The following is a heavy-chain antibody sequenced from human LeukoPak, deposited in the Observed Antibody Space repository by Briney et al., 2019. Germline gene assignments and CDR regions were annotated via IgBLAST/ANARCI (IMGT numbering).Heavy chain of an antibody. CDR3: ARSSMGAYYDSSGYYYFDY. V-gene: IGHV1-69*02. CDR1: GGTFSSYT. CDR2: IIPILGIA. Sequence: SVKVSCKASGGTFSSYTISWVRQAPGQGLEWMGRIIPILGIANYAQKFQGRVTITADKPTSTAYMELSSLRSEDTAVYYCARSSMGAYYDSSGYYYFDYWGQGTLVTVSS. D-gene: IGHD3-22*01. J-gene: IGHJ4*02.